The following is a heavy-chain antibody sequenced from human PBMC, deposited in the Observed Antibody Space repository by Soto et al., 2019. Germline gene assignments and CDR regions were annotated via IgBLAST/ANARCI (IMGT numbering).Heavy chain of an antibody. CDR1: GGTFGNYA. CDR3: VRVAVPGIYGGDV. J-gene: IGHJ6*02. V-gene: IGHV1-69*06. Sequence: QVQLAQSGAEVKKPGSSVKVSCKASGGTFGNYAISWVRQAPGQGLEWMGKTIPIFGTANYAQKFQGRITITADRFTSTAYRELSSLGSEDTALYYCVRVAVPGIYGGDVWGQGTTVTVS. D-gene: IGHD2-2*01. CDR2: TIPIFGTA.